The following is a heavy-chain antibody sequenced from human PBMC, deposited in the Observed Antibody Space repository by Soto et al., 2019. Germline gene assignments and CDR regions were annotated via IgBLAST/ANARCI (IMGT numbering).Heavy chain of an antibody. CDR3: ARHLYPLS. CDR1: GFTFSSYG. CDR2: IFPADSDT. Sequence: GGSLRLSCAASGFTFSSYGMHWVRQMPGKGLEWMGMIFPADSDTKYSPSFQGQVTISADKSISTAYLQWNSLKASDTAMYYCARHLYPLSWGQGTLVTVSS. J-gene: IGHJ5*02. V-gene: IGHV5-51*01. D-gene: IGHD2-2*02.